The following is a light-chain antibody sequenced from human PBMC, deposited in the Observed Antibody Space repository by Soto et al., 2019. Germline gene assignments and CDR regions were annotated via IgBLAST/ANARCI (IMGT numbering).Light chain of an antibody. CDR3: QQNYRATPWT. Sequence: DIQMTQSPSSLSASVGDRITITCRASQSISRYLNWYQHKPGKAPKLLINAASSLERGVPSRFSGGGSGTDFTFNISSLQPDDFATYYCQQNYRATPWTFGQGTKVDIK. J-gene: IGKJ1*01. V-gene: IGKV1-39*01. CDR2: AAS. CDR1: QSISRY.